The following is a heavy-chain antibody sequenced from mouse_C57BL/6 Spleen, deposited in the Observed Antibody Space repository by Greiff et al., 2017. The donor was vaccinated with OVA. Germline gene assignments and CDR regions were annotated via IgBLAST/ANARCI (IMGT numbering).Heavy chain of an antibody. V-gene: IGHV1-82*01. CDR2: IYPGDGDT. D-gene: IGHD2-4*01. J-gene: IGHJ2*01. CDR1: GYAFSSSW. Sequence: VQLQESGPELVKPGASVKISCKASGYAFSSSWMNWVKQRPGKGLEWIGRIYPGDGDTNYNGKFKGKATLTADKSSSTAYMQLSSLTSEDSAVYFCARSDYYDYDVGDYWGQGTTLTVSS. CDR3: ARSDYYDYDVGDY.